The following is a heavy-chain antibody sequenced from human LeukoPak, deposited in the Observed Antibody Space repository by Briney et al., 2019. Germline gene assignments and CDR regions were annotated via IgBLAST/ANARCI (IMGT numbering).Heavy chain of an antibody. CDR3: AKHLHLWASFDS. D-gene: IGHD5-18*01. J-gene: IGHJ4*02. V-gene: IGHV3-23*01. CDR2: IGTSNAGT. Sequence: GGSLRLSCAASGFTFSSYAMSWVRQAPGKGLEWVSTIGTSNAGTYYADSVKGRFTISRDNPRNTLYLRMTSLRAEDTAIYYCAKHLHLWASFDSWGQGTLVTVSS. CDR1: GFTFSSYA.